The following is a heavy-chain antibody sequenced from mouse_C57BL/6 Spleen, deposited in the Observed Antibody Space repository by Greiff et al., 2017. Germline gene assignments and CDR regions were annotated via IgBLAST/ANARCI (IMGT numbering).Heavy chain of an antibody. V-gene: IGHV5-17*01. J-gene: IGHJ3*01. CDR1: GFTFSDYG. CDR2: ISSGSSTI. D-gene: IGHD4-1*01. Sequence: EVQVVDSGGGLVKPGGSLKLSCAASGFTFSDYGMDWVRQAPEKGLEWVAYISSGSSTIYYADTVKGRFTISRDNAKNTLFLQMTSLRSEDTAMYYCARDWGFAYWGQGTLVTVSA. CDR3: ARDWGFAY.